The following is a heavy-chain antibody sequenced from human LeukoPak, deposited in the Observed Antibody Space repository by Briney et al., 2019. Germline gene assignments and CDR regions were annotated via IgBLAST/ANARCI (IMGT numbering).Heavy chain of an antibody. Sequence: ASVKVSCKASGYTFTNYYMHWVRQSPRPPLEWIGLINPNLDATMYAQKFQAKVTLTRHTSTITDYMELSSMKSEDTAVYYCARDNSDTIKGECSGACYWWFDPWGQGTLVTVSS. V-gene: IGHV1-46*01. CDR2: INPNLDAT. J-gene: IGHJ5*02. D-gene: IGHD2-21*01. CDR1: GYTFTNYY. CDR3: ARDNSDTIKGECSGACYWWFDP.